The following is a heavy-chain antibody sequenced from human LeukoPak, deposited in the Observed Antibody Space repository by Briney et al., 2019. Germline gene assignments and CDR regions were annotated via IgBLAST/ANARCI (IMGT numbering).Heavy chain of an antibody. CDR2: INHSGST. V-gene: IGHV4-34*01. Sequence: PSETLSLTCAVYGGSFSGYYWSWIRQPPGKGLEWIGEINHSGSTNYNPSLKSRVTISVDTSKNQFSLKLSSVTAADTAVYYCARHQKEYYYDSSGYLDYWGQGTLVTVSS. CDR1: GGSFSGYY. D-gene: IGHD3-22*01. CDR3: ARHQKEYYYDSSGYLDY. J-gene: IGHJ4*02.